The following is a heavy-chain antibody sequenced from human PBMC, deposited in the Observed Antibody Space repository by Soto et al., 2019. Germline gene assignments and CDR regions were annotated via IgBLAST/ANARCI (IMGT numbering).Heavy chain of an antibody. D-gene: IGHD1-26*01. CDR1: RLTCNIYD. Sequence: GGSLRLSCAASRLTCNIYDIPLVRQAPGKGLGRGALMSQDGRNKFYGGAVKGRLIISRDNSENPQYIPRNRRRADDTAVYHCAIIHSGSFGFDIWGQGTVV. CDR3: AIIHSGSFGFDI. CDR2: MSQDGRNK. J-gene: IGHJ3*02. V-gene: IGHV3-30*03.